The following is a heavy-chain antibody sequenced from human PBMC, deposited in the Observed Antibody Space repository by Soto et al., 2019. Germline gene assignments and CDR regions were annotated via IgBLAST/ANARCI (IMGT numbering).Heavy chain of an antibody. CDR3: AKAPYYDYIWGSYRYNVGSYYFDY. V-gene: IGHV3-23*01. Sequence: GGSLRLSCAASGFTFSSYAMSWVRQAPGKGLEWVSAISGSGGSTYYADSVKGRFTISRDNSKNTLHLQMNSLRAEDTAVYYCAKAPYYDYIWGSYRYNVGSYYFDYWGQGTLVTVSS. J-gene: IGHJ4*02. CDR2: ISGSGGST. CDR1: GFTFSSYA. D-gene: IGHD3-16*02.